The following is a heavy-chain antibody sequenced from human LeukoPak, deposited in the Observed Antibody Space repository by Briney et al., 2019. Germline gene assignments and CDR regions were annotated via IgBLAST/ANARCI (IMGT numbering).Heavy chain of an antibody. D-gene: IGHD3-10*01. CDR1: GDSVSSNSAA. J-gene: IGHJ4*02. Sequence: SQTLSLTCAISGDSVSSNSAAGNWIRQSPSRGLEWLGRTYYRTKWYNDYAVSVKSRINISPDTSKSQFSLQLNSVTPEDTAVYYCARSGGYFDSWGQGTLVTVSS. CDR2: TYYRTKWYN. CDR3: ARSGGYFDS. V-gene: IGHV6-1*01.